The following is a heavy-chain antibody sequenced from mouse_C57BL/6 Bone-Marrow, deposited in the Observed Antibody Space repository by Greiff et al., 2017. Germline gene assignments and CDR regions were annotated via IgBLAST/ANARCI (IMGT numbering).Heavy chain of an antibody. CDR3: TRGGTTVVFDY. D-gene: IGHD1-1*01. V-gene: IGHV14-4*01. CDR1: GFNIKDDY. CDR2: IDPENGDT. J-gene: IGHJ2*01. Sequence: LVESGAELVRPGASVKLSCTASGFNIKDDYMHWVKQRPEQGLEWIGWIDPENGDTEYASKFQGKATITADTSSNTAYLQLSSLTSEDTAVYYCTRGGTTVVFDYWGQGTTLTVSS.